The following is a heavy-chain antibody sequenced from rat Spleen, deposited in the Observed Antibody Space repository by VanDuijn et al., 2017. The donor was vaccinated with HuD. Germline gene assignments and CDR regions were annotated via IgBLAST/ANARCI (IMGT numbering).Heavy chain of an antibody. CDR3: TRGYVMDA. CDR1: GFNLSDYA. Sequence: EVQLVASGGGLVQPERSLRLSCAASGFNLSDYAMAWVRQAPKKGLEWVATIVYDGGRNFYRDSVKGRFTISRDNAKSSLYLQMDSLRSEDTATYYCTRGYVMDAWGQGASVTVSS. V-gene: IGHV5-17*01. CDR2: IVYDGGRN. J-gene: IGHJ4*01.